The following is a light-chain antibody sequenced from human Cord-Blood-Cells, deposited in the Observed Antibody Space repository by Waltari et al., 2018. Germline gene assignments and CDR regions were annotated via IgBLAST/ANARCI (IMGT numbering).Light chain of an antibody. CDR2: AAS. J-gene: IGKJ1*01. Sequence: DIQMTQSPSSLSASVGDRVTITCRASQSISSYLNWYQQKPGKAPKLLIYAASSLQSGVPSRLSGSGSGTDFTLPISSLQPEDFATYYCQQSYSTWTFGQGTKVEIK. CDR1: QSISSY. V-gene: IGKV1-39*01. CDR3: QQSYSTWT.